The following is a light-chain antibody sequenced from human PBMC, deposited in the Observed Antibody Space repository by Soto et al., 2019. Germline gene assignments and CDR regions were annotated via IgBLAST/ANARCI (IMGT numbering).Light chain of an antibody. CDR1: QSVNRN. CDR3: QQYNNWPRT. V-gene: IGKV3-15*01. CDR2: GAS. Sequence: EIGITQSTATLSVSPGERAALSCRASQSVNRNLAWYHQKPGQPPRLLIYGASTRATAIPVRCSGSGSGTEFTLTISSLQSEDFAVYYCQQYNNWPRTFGQGTKVDIK. J-gene: IGKJ1*01.